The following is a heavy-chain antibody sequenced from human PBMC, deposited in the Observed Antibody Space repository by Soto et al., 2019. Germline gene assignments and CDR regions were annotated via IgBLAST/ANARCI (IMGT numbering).Heavy chain of an antibody. CDR1: GGSISSGGYY. CDR2: SYYSGNT. CDR3: ARGPYDYLWESYRYLEGIDV. D-gene: IGHD3-16*02. Sequence: QVQLQESGPGLVKPSQTLSLTCTVSGGSISSGGYYWGWIRQHPGKVLEWIGSSYYSGNTYYNPSLERRVTISVDTSKDQFSLKLSSVTAADTAVYYGARGPYDYLWESYRYLEGIDVWGQGTTVTVSS. V-gene: IGHV4-31*03. J-gene: IGHJ6*02.